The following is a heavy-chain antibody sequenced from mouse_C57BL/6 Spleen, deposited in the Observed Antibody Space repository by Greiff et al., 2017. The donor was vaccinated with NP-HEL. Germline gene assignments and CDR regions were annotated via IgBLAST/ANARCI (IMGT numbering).Heavy chain of an antibody. V-gene: IGHV5-6*01. J-gene: IGHJ2*01. CDR2: ISSGGSYT. CDR1: GFTFSSYG. D-gene: IGHD1-1*01. CDR3: ARDTTVGFDY. Sequence: EVKLMESGGDLVKPGGSLKLSCAASGFTFSSYGMSWVRQTPDKRLEWVATISSGGSYTYYPDSVKGRFTISRDNAKNTLYLQMSSLKSEDTAMYYCARDTTVGFDYWGQGTTLTVSS.